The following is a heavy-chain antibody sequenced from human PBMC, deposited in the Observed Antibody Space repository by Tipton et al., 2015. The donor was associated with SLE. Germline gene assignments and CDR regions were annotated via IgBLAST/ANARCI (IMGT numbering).Heavy chain of an antibody. CDR1: GGSISNYY. Sequence: TLSLTCTVSGGSISNYYWSWIRQPPGKGLEWIGFIYYSGSTHYNPSLKSRVTISVDTSKNQFSLKLSSVTAADTAVYYCARGPDYYDSSGYYYDYYYYMDVWGKGTTVTVSS. CDR3: ARGPDYYDSSGYYYDYYYYMDV. D-gene: IGHD3-22*01. V-gene: IGHV4-59*12. J-gene: IGHJ6*03. CDR2: IYYSGST.